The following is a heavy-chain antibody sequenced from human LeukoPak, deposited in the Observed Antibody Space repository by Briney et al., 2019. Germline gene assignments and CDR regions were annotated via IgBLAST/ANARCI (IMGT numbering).Heavy chain of an antibody. CDR2: IYYSGST. D-gene: IGHD3-22*01. V-gene: IGHV4-59*12. CDR3: AREKTAYYYDGSGFSEGAFDI. Sequence: SETLSLTCTVSGGSISSYYWSWIRQPPGKRLEWIGYIYYSGSTYYNPSLKSRVTISVDTSENQFSLKLSSVTAADTAVYYCAREKTAYYYDGSGFSEGAFDIWGQGTMVTVSS. J-gene: IGHJ3*02. CDR1: GGSISSYY.